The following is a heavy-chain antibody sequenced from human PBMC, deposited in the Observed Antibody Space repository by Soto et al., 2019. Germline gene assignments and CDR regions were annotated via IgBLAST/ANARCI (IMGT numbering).Heavy chain of an antibody. J-gene: IGHJ5*02. Sequence: HPGGSLRLSCTASGFSFSSYAMYWFRQPPGKGLEWVAVISHDGINKHYADSVKGRVTVSRDNSNHSLDLQLNSLRGGDTAMYYCARDMYSSDYFVKWFEPWGQGTLVTVSS. D-gene: IGHD6-19*01. V-gene: IGHV3-30-3*01. CDR2: ISHDGINK. CDR3: ARDMYSSDYFVKWFEP. CDR1: GFSFSSYA.